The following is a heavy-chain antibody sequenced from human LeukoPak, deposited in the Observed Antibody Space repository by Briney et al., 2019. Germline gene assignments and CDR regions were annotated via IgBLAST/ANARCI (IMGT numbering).Heavy chain of an antibody. J-gene: IGHJ5*02. D-gene: IGHD1-26*01. V-gene: IGHV3-9*01. CDR1: GFTFDDYA. CDR3: VRGVGGDSRFDP. CDR2: ISWNSGSI. Sequence: PGRSLRLSCAASGFTFDDYAMHWVRQAPGKGLEWVSGISWNSGSIGYADSVKGRFTISRDNAKNSLYLQMNSLRAEDTAVYYCVRGVGGDSRFDPWGQGTLVTVSS.